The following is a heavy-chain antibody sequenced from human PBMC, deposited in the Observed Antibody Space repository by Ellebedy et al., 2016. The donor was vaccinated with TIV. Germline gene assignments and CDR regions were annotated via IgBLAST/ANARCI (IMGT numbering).Heavy chain of an antibody. CDR3: ARGYDSSGYSSCFDY. CDR1: GYTFISYG. V-gene: IGHV1-18*01. D-gene: IGHD3-22*01. J-gene: IGHJ4*02. Sequence: AASVKVSCKASGYTFISYGIGWVRQAPGQGLEWMGWISAYNGNTNYAQKLQGRVTMTTDTSTSTAYMELRSLRSDDTAVYYCARGYDSSGYSSCFDYWGQGTLVTVSS. CDR2: ISAYNGNT.